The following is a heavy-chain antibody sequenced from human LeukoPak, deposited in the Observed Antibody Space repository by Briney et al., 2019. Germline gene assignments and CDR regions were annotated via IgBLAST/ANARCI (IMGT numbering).Heavy chain of an antibody. V-gene: IGHV3-33*08. CDR2: IWYDGSNK. CDR3: AREDSSGWYIPSYYYYGMDV. CDR1: GFTFSSYG. D-gene: IGHD6-19*01. J-gene: IGHJ6*02. Sequence: GGSLRLSCAASGFTFSSYGMHWVRQAPGKGLEWVAVIWYDGSNKYYADSAKGRFTISRDNSKNTLYLQMNSLRAEDTAVYYCAREDSSGWYIPSYYYYGMDVWGQGTTVTVSS.